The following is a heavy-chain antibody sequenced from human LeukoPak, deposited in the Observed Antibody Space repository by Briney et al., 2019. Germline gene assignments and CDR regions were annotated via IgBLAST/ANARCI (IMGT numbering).Heavy chain of an antibody. CDR1: GFTFSNYA. CDR3: AKGLKGCSGSSCYYFFDF. D-gene: IGHD5-12*01. J-gene: IGHJ4*02. V-gene: IGHV3-23*01. CDR2: ITGSGGDA. Sequence: GGSLRLSCAASGFTFSNYAMNWVRQAPGKGLEWVSSITGSGGDAYYADSVEGRFTISRDNSKNTLDPQMNSLRAEDTAVYYCAKGLKGCSGSSCYYFFDFWGQGALITVSS.